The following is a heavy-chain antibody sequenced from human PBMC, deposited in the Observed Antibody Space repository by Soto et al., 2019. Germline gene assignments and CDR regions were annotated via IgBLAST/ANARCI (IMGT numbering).Heavy chain of an antibody. Sequence: SETLSLTCSVSDASVSKYYWSWIRQPPGKGLEWIGYNSHTGYTSYNPSLESRLTISMDKSKNQLSLNLNSVTTADTAVYYCARGQLLFAYWGQGTPVTVSS. CDR2: NSHTGYT. J-gene: IGHJ4*02. CDR1: DASVSKYY. V-gene: IGHV4-59*02. D-gene: IGHD3-10*02. CDR3: ARGQLLFAY.